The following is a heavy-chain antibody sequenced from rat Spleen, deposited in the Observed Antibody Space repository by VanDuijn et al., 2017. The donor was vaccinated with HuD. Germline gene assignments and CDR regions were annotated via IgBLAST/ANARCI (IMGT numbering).Heavy chain of an antibody. CDR1: GFTFTNYY. V-gene: IGHV5-27*01. CDR3: ATDTFYDGTYYPGGFDY. J-gene: IGHJ2*01. CDR2: ISTGGDNT. Sequence: EVQLVESGGGLVQPGGSLRLSCAASGFTFTNYYMAWVRQAPTKGLEWVAYISTGGDNTYYRDSVKGRFTISRDNAKSTLYLQLDSLWSEDTATYYCATDTFYDGTYYPGGFDYWGQGVMVTVSS. D-gene: IGHD1-12*02.